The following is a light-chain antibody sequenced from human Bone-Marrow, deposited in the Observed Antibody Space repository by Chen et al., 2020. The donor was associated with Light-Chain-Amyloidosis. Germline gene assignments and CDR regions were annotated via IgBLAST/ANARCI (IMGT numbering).Light chain of an antibody. CDR3: QVWDRSSDRPV. CDR1: NIGSTS. V-gene: IGLV3-21*02. CDR2: DDS. J-gene: IGLJ3*02. Sequence: SYVLTQPSSVSVAPGQTATLACGGNNIGSTSVHWYQQTPGQAPLLVVYDDSDRPSGIPERLSGANSGNTATLTSGRVEAGDEAYYYCQVWDRSSDRPVFGGGTKLTVL.